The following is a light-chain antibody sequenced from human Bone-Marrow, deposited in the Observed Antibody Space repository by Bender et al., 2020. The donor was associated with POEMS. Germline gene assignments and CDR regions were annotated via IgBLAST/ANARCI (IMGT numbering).Light chain of an antibody. Sequence: QSVLTQPPSASGTPGQRVTISCSGGSSNIGAHAVNWYQHLPGTAPKLLIYSSHRRPSEIPDRFSGSRSGTSASLAIRGLQSDDGAECYSGVRDDRHDGRVVGGGNKLSVL. CDR1: SSNIGAHA. CDR3: GVRDDRHDGRV. J-gene: IGLJ3*02. CDR2: SSH. V-gene: IGLV1-44*01.